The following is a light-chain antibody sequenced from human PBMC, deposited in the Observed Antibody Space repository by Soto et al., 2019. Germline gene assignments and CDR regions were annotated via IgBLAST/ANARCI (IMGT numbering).Light chain of an antibody. V-gene: IGLV2-14*03. CDR2: DVG. CDR3: NSYREDHPRFYV. CDR1: HSDIGNYNY. Sequence: QSALTQPASVSGSPGQSITISCTGTHSDIGNYNYVSWYQHLPVKAPKLMIYDVGSRPSGVSSRFSGSKSGNTASLAISGLQAEDEADYYCNSYREDHPRFYVFGTGTKVTVL. J-gene: IGLJ1*01.